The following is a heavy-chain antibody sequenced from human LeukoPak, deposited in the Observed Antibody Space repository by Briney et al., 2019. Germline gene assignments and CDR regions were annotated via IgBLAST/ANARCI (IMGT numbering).Heavy chain of an antibody. CDR2: IRGSGGST. Sequence: GSLRLSPAASGFTFSTYAMRLVRQAPRGRVEWVSGIRGSGGSTYSAGSVKGRFTFSRDNSKNTSHLQINSLRDDNTAVYYCAKFFRTITTAATRYFDYWGQGTLVTVSS. J-gene: IGHJ4*02. CDR3: AKFFRTITTAATRYFDY. D-gene: IGHD6-13*01. V-gene: IGHV3-23*01. CDR1: GFTFSTYA.